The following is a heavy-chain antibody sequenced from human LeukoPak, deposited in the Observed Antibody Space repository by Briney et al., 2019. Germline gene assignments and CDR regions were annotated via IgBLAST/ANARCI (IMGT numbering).Heavy chain of an antibody. J-gene: IGHJ4*02. CDR2: INPSGGST. V-gene: IGHV1-46*01. CDR1: GFTFSSYY. Sequence: GGSLRLSCAASGFTFSSYYMHWVRQAPGQGLEWMGIINPSGGSTSYAQKFQGRVTMTRDTSTSTVYMELSSLRSEDTAVYYCARGWELWFGELLQQIDYWGQGTLVTVSS. D-gene: IGHD3-10*01. CDR3: ARGWELWFGELLQQIDY.